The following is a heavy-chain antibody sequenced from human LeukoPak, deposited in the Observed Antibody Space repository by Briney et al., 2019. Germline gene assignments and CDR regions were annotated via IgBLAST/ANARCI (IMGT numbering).Heavy chain of an antibody. J-gene: IGHJ4*02. D-gene: IGHD3-22*01. CDR3: ARGYDY. CDR1: GGSIIGSTPY. CDR2: INYSGST. Sequence: PSETLSPTCTVSGGSIIGSTPYWGWIRQPPGKGLDWIGIINYSGSTYYNPSLRSRVTISVDTSKNQFSLKLNSVTASDTAVYYCARGYDYWGQGTLVTVSS. V-gene: IGHV4-39*01.